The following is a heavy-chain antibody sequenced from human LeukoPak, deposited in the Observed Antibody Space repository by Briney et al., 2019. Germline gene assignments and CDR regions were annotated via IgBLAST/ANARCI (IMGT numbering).Heavy chain of an antibody. CDR1: GYTFTSYD. D-gene: IGHD3-10*01. Sequence: VASVKVSCKASGYTFTSYDINWVRQATGQGLEWMGWMNPNSGNTGYAQKFQGRVTMTRNTSISTAYMELSSLRSEDTAVYYCARDEVRGVPYYYYGMDVWGKGTTVTVSS. CDR3: ARDEVRGVPYYYYGMDV. CDR2: MNPNSGNT. V-gene: IGHV1-8*01. J-gene: IGHJ6*04.